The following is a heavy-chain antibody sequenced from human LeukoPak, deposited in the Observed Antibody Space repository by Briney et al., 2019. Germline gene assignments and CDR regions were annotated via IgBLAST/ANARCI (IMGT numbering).Heavy chain of an antibody. V-gene: IGHV3-48*04. CDR3: ARDLGDFLFDY. CDR1: GFTFSSYS. CDR2: ISSSGSTI. Sequence: GGSLRLSCAASGFTFSSYSMNWVRQAPGKGLEWVSYISSSGSTIYYADSVKGRFTISRDNAKNSLYLQMNSLRAEDTAVHCCARDLGDFLFDYWGQGTLVTVSS. D-gene: IGHD2-21*02. J-gene: IGHJ4*02.